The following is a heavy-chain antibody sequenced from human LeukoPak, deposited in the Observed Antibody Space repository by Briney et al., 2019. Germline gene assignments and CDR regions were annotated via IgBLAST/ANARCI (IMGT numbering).Heavy chain of an antibody. V-gene: IGHV3-49*04. CDR1: GFTVSSKY. J-gene: IGHJ3*02. CDR3: TRRYNYDSSGYYYVRDAFDI. Sequence: GGSLRLSCAASGFTVSSKYMTWVRQAPGKGLEWVGFIRSKAYGGTTKNAASVKGRFTNSRDDSRSIAYLQMNSLKTEDTAVYYCTRRYNYDSSGYYYVRDAFDIWGQGTMVTVSS. D-gene: IGHD3-22*01. CDR2: IRSKAYGGTT.